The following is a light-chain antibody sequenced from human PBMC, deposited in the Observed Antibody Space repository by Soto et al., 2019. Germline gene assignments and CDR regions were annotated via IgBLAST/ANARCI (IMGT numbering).Light chain of an antibody. Sequence: ATRSLSPVERDTLTYSGRQSVSSYLAWYQQKPGQAPRLQIYDESDSATGNPARFSGSESGTDFTLTITSLEPGDFAVYHCQQRSNSSPTFCGGT. CDR3: QQRSNSSPT. CDR1: QSVSSY. J-gene: IGKJ4*01. V-gene: IGKV3-11*01. CDR2: DES.